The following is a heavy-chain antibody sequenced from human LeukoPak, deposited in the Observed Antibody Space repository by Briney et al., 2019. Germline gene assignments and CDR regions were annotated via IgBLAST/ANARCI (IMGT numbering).Heavy chain of an antibody. CDR3: ARAYLMIMFGGVIMNWFDP. Sequence: SETLSLTCAVSGGSLSSSNWWSWVRQPPGKGLEWIGEIYHSGSTNYNPSLKSRVTISVDKSKNQFSLKLSSVTAADTAVYYCARAYLMIMFGGVIMNWFDPWGQGTLVTVSS. J-gene: IGHJ5*02. CDR1: GGSLSSSNW. CDR2: IYHSGST. D-gene: IGHD3-16*01. V-gene: IGHV4-4*02.